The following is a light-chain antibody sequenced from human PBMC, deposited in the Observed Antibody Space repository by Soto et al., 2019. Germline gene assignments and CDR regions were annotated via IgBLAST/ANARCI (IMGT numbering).Light chain of an antibody. CDR1: QSVSSSY. CDR3: QLTVLT. J-gene: IGKJ4*01. Sequence: EIVLTQSPGTLSLSPGERATLSCRASQSVSSSYLAWYQQKPGQAPRLLIYGASSRATGIPDRFSGSGSGTDFTLTISRLEPEDFAVYYCQLTVLTFGGGTKVEIK. CDR2: GAS. V-gene: IGKV3-20*01.